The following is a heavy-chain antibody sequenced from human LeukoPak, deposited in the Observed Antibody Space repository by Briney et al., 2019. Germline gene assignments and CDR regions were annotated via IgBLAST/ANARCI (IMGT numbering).Heavy chain of an antibody. Sequence: TTSETLSLTCTVSGGSIGSGGYYWSWIRQHPGKGLEWIGCIYQSGSTYYNPSLKSRVTISIDTSKNHFSLKLSSVTAADTAVYYCARVPGPNWFDPWGQGTLVTVSS. J-gene: IGHJ5*02. CDR1: GGSIGSGGYY. CDR3: ARVPGPNWFDP. V-gene: IGHV4-31*03. CDR2: IYQSGST.